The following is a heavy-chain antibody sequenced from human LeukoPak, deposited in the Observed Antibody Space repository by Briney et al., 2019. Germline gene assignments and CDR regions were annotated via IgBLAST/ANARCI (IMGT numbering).Heavy chain of an antibody. Sequence: GGSLRPSCSASGFTFSNYWMTWVRQSPGKGLEWVAIIKHDGSDKYCVDSVKGRFTISRGNAKNSLYLQMSSLRAEDTAVYYCARGGHRQKEFWGQGTLVTVSS. J-gene: IGHJ4*02. CDR1: GFTFSNYW. CDR2: IKHDGSDK. D-gene: IGHD3-10*01. CDR3: ARGGHRQKEF. V-gene: IGHV3-7*01.